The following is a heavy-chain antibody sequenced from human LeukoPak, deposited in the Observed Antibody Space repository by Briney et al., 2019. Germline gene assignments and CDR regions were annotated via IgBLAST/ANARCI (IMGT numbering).Heavy chain of an antibody. CDR3: ARAAYCSSTSCYYNWFDP. V-gene: IGHV4-34*01. Sequence: SETLSLTCAVYGGSFSGYYWSWIRQPPGKGLEWIGEINHNGSTNYNPSLKSRVTISVDTSKNQFSLKLSSVTAADTAVYYCARAAYCSSTSCYYNWFDPWGQGTLVTVSS. CDR1: GGSFSGYY. CDR2: INHNGST. J-gene: IGHJ5*02. D-gene: IGHD2-2*01.